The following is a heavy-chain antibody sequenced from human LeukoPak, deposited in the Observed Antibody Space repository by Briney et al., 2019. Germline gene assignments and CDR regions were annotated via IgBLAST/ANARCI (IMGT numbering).Heavy chain of an antibody. CDR3: AKDLTGYDYFDY. D-gene: IGHD5-12*01. V-gene: IGHV3-30*18. Sequence: GGSLRLSCAASGFTLSSYGMHWVRQAPGKGLEWVAVISYDGSNKYYADSVKGRFTISRDNSKNTLYLQMNSLRAEDTAVYYCAKDLTGYDYFDYWGQGTLVTVSS. J-gene: IGHJ4*02. CDR2: ISYDGSNK. CDR1: GFTLSSYG.